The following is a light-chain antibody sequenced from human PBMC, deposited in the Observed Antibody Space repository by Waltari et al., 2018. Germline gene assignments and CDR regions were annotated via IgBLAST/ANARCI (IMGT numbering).Light chain of an antibody. J-gene: IGLJ3*02. CDR2: DVT. CDR3: CSYAGNYIWV. Sequence: QSALTQPAAVSGSPGQSVTISCTGASSDIGRYDLVSWYQQHPGNAPKLVIPDVTKRPSGVSDRFSGSKSGDTASLTISGLQFEDEADYYCCSYAGNYIWVFGGGTRLTVL. CDR1: SSDIGRYDL. V-gene: IGLV2-23*02.